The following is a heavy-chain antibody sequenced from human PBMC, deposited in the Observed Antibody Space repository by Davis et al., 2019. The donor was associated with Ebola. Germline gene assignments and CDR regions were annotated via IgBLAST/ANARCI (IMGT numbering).Heavy chain of an antibody. CDR1: GGSIGSSSYY. CDR3: ARIAATHDAFDI. J-gene: IGHJ3*02. D-gene: IGHD2-15*01. Sequence: MPSETLSLTCTVSGGSIGSSSYYWGWIRQPPGKGLEWIGSIYYSGSTNYNPSLKSRVTISVDTSKNQFSLKLSSVTAADTAVYYCARIAATHDAFDIWGQGTMVTVSS. CDR2: IYYSGST. V-gene: IGHV4-39*07.